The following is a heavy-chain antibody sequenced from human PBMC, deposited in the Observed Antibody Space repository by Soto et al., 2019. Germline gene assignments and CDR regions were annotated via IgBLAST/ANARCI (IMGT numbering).Heavy chain of an antibody. Sequence: EVQLVESGGGLVQPGGSLRLSCAVSGFTFTNYWMNWVRQAPGRGLEWLANINQDGSDKSYVDAVKGRFTISRDNAKNSLYLQMTSLRAEDPAVYYCARGMSTPGFHSWGQGPLVTVSS. J-gene: IGHJ4*02. CDR2: INQDGSDK. V-gene: IGHV3-7*03. CDR3: ARGMSTPGFHS. D-gene: IGHD2-15*01. CDR1: GFTFTNYW.